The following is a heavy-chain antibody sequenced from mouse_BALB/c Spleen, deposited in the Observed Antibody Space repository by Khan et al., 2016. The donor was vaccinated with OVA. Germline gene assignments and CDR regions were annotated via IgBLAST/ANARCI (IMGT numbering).Heavy chain of an antibody. J-gene: IGHJ2*01. D-gene: IGHD1-1*01. CDR1: GYTFTSYW. Sequence: VQLQQSGAELVKAGASVKMSCKASGYTFTSYWMHWVKQRLGQGLEWFAETNPTNGRTYYNEKFRSKATLNVDKSSSNAYMLLRGPTFEDSAGYYCARIKKIVATYFDYWGQGTTLTVSS. V-gene: IGHV1S81*02. CDR2: TNPTNGRT. CDR3: ARIKKIVATYFDY.